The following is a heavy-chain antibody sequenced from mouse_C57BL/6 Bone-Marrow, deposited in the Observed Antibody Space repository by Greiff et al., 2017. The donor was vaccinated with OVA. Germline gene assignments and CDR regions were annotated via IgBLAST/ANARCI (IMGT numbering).Heavy chain of an antibody. J-gene: IGHJ4*01. Sequence: EVQLQQSGPELVKPGASVKISCKASGYTFTDYYMNWVKQSHGKSLEWIGDINPNNGGTSYNQKFKGKATLTVDKSSSTAYMELRSLTSEDSAVYYCADYGSSYRAMDYWGQGTSVTVSS. D-gene: IGHD1-1*01. CDR2: INPNNGGT. CDR1: GYTFTDYY. CDR3: ADYGSSYRAMDY. V-gene: IGHV1-26*01.